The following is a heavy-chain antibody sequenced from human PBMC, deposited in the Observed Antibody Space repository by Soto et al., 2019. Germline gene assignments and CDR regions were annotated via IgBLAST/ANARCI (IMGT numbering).Heavy chain of an antibody. CDR3: ASGGGRGRGSWCLFDY. CDR1: GGSFSGYY. Sequence: QVQLQQWGAGLLKPSETLSLTCAVYGGSFSGYYWSWIRQPPGKGLEWIGEINHSGSTNYNPSLKSRVTISVDTSKNQFSLKLSSVTAADTAVYYCASGGGRGRGSWCLFDYWGQGTLVTVSS. V-gene: IGHV4-34*01. D-gene: IGHD6-13*01. J-gene: IGHJ4*02. CDR2: INHSGST.